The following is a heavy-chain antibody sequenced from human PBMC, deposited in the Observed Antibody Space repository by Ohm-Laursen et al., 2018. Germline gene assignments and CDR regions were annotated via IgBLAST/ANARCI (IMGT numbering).Heavy chain of an antibody. Sequence: SLRLSCTASGFTFDDYAMHWVRQAPGKGLEWVSGISWNSGSIGYADSVKGRFTISRDNAKNSLYLQMNSLRGEDTALYYCAKEGYCTRTRCYFEGHAFDIWGQGTMVTVSS. V-gene: IGHV3-9*01. J-gene: IGHJ3*02. D-gene: IGHD2-2*01. CDR3: AKEGYCTRTRCYFEGHAFDI. CDR1: GFTFDDYA. CDR2: ISWNSGSI.